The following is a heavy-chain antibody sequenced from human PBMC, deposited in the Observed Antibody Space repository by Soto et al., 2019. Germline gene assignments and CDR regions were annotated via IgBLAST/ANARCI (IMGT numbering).Heavy chain of an antibody. V-gene: IGHV3-33*01. D-gene: IGHD5-18*01. CDR2: IWYDGSNK. Sequence: PGGSLRLSCAASGFPFSSYGMHWVRQAPGKGLEWVAVIWYDGSNKYYADSVKGRFTISRDKSKNTLYLQMNSLRAEDTAVYYCARDQGRGYSYGFDYWGQGTLVTVSS. J-gene: IGHJ4*02. CDR3: ARDQGRGYSYGFDY. CDR1: GFPFSSYG.